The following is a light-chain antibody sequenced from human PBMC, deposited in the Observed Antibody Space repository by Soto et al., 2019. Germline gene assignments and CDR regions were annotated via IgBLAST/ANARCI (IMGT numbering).Light chain of an antibody. V-gene: IGLV2-23*02. CDR2: GVD. CDR3: CSYASTITWV. Sequence: QSALTQPASVSGSPGQSITISCTGTTSDVGTYSLVSWYQQHPGKAPKLIIYGVDKRPSGVSDRFSGSKSGNRASLTISGLQAEDEADYYCCSYASTITWVFGGGTKLTVL. CDR1: TSDVGTYSL. J-gene: IGLJ3*02.